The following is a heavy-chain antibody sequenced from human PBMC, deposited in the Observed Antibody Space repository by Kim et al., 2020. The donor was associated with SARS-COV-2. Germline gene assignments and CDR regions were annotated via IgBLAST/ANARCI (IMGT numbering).Heavy chain of an antibody. CDR3: ARAPGGSSGYLLAWFDP. D-gene: IGHD3-22*01. CDR1: GGSISSGGYY. J-gene: IGHJ5*02. V-gene: IGHV4-31*03. Sequence: SETLSLTCTVSGGSISSGGYYWSWIRQHPGKGLEWIGYIYYSGSTYYNPSLKSRVTISVDTSKNQFSLKLSSVTAADTAVYYCARAPGGSSGYLLAWFDPWGQGTLVTVSS. CDR2: IYYSGST.